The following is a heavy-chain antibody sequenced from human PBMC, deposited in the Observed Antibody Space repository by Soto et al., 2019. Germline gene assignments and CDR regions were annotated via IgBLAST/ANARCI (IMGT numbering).Heavy chain of an antibody. CDR3: ARERAAEPNWFDP. CDR1: GGSFSGYY. CDR2: INHSGST. Sequence: QVQLQQWGAGLLKPSETLSLTCAVYGGSFSGYYWSWIRQPPGKGLEWIGEINHSGSTNYNPALKSRVTISVDTSKNQFSLKLSSVTAADTAVYYCARERAAEPNWFDPWGQGTLVTVSS. J-gene: IGHJ5*02. V-gene: IGHV4-34*01. D-gene: IGHD6-25*01.